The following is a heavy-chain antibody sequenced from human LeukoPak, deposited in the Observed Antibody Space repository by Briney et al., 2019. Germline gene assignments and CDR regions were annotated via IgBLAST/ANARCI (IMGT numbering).Heavy chain of an antibody. D-gene: IGHD3-9*01. Sequence: ASVKVSCKASGYTFTTYAMHWVRQAPGRRLEWMGWINGDNGNTKYSQKFQGRVTITRDTSAYTGYMELRGLSSADTAVYFCARAPYDILTGYSLNWFDPWGQGTLVTVSS. V-gene: IGHV1-3*01. CDR1: GYTFTTYA. CDR2: INGDNGNT. CDR3: ARAPYDILTGYSLNWFDP. J-gene: IGHJ5*02.